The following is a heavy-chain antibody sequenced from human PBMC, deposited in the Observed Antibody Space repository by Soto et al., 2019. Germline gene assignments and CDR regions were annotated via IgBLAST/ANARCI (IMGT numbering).Heavy chain of an antibody. Sequence: SGPTLVNPTQTLTLTCAVSGFSLSTSGVCVSWIRQPPGKALEWLALIDWDDDKYYNTSLKTRLTISRDTAKNQVVLTMTNVEPMDTATYFCARTLEGTPSGDGQYYYGMDVWVQGTTVTVSS. CDR3: ARTLEGTPSGDGQYYYGMDV. J-gene: IGHJ6*02. V-gene: IGHV2-70*13. CDR2: IDWDDDK. D-gene: IGHD1-1*01. CDR1: GFSLSTSGVC.